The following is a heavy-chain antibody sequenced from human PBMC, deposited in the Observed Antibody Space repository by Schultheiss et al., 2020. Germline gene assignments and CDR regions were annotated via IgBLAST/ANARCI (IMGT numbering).Heavy chain of an antibody. CDR1: GGSISSGDYY. D-gene: IGHD4-23*01. CDR3: ARDGENGGHRLPFDY. Sequence: SETLSLTCTVSGGSISSGDYYWSWIRQPPGKGLEWIGYIYYSGSTYYNPSLKSRVTISVDTSKNQFSLKLSSVTAADTAVYYCARDGENGGHRLPFDYWGRGTLVTVSS. J-gene: IGHJ4*02. CDR2: IYYSGST. V-gene: IGHV4-30-4*01.